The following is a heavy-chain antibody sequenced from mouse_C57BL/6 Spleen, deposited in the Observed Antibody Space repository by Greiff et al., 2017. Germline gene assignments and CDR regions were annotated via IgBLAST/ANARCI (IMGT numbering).Heavy chain of an antibody. J-gene: IGHJ3*01. D-gene: IGHD2-4*01. Sequence: VQLQQPGAELVMPGASVKLSCKASGYTFTSYWMHWVKQRPGQGLEWIGEIDPSDSYTNYNQKFKGKSTLTVDKSSSTAYMQLSSLTSEDSAVYYCARHDYGASWFAYWGQGTLVTVSA. CDR1: GYTFTSYW. CDR3: ARHDYGASWFAY. V-gene: IGHV1-69*01. CDR2: IDPSDSYT.